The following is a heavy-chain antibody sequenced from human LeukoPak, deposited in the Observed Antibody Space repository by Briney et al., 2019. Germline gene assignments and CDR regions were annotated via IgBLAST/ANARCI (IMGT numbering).Heavy chain of an antibody. CDR2: INHSGST. Sequence: PSETLSLTCAVYGGSFSGYYWSWIRQPPGKGLEWIGEINHSGSTNYNPSLKSRVTMSVDTSKNQFSLKLSSVTAADTAVYYCARHQRWSYFDYWGQGTLVTVSS. CDR3: ARHQRWSYFDY. J-gene: IGHJ4*02. CDR1: GGSFSGYY. V-gene: IGHV4-34*01. D-gene: IGHD2-15*01.